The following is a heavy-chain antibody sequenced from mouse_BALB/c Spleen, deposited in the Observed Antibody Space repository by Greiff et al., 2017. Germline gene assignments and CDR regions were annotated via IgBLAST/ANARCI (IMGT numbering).Heavy chain of an antibody. CDR2: INPYNDGT. V-gene: IGHV1-14*01. CDR1: GYTFTSYV. CDR3: ARSYYGYAMDY. D-gene: IGHD1-1*02. Sequence: VQLQQSGAELVRPGVSVKISCKGSGYTFTSYVMHWVKQKPGQGLEWIGYINPYNDGTKYNEKFKGKATLTSDKSSSTAYMELSSLTSEDSAVYYCARSYYGYAMDYWGQGTSVTVSS. J-gene: IGHJ4*01.